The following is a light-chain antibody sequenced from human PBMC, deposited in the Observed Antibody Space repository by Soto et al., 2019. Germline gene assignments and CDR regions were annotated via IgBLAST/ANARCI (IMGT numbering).Light chain of an antibody. J-gene: IGLJ1*01. CDR3: QSYDNNSDYV. CDR1: SSNIGAGYV. V-gene: IGLV1-40*01. Sequence: QSVLTQPHSVSGAPGQSVTISCTGSSSNIGAGYVVHWYQQLPGAAPKLLIFSDNNRPSGVPDRFSGSKSGTSASLAITGLRAEDEADYYCQSYDNNSDYVFGTGTKVTVL. CDR2: SDN.